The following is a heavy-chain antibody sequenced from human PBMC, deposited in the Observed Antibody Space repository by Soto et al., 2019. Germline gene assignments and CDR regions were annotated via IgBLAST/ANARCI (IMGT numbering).Heavy chain of an antibody. V-gene: IGHV5-51*01. CDR3: AKSISWSLSDNWFDP. J-gene: IGHJ5*02. Sequence: GESLKISCKGSGYSFNSYWIGWVRQMPGKGLEWMGVIYPGDSDTRYSPSFRGQVTISADKSITTAYLQWSSLKASDTAMYYCAKSISWSLSDNWFDPWGQGTLVTVSS. CDR2: IYPGDSDT. D-gene: IGHD6-13*01. CDR1: GYSFNSYW.